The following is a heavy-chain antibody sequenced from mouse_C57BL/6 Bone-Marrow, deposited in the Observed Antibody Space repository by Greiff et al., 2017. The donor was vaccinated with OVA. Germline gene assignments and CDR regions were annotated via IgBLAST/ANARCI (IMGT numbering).Heavy chain of an antibody. Sequence: EVQLQQSGGGLVKPGGSLKLSCAASGFTFSSYAMSWVRQTPEKRLEWVATISDGGSYTYYPDNVKGRFTISRDNAKNNLYLQMSHLKSEDTAMYYCARTITTVVADYWGQGTTLTVSS. J-gene: IGHJ2*01. CDR3: ARTITTVVADY. CDR1: GFTFSSYA. CDR2: ISDGGSYT. V-gene: IGHV5-4*01. D-gene: IGHD1-1*01.